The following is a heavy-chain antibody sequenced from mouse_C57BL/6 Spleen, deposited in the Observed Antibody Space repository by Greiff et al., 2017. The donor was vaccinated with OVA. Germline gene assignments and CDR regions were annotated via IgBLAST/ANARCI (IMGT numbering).Heavy chain of an antibody. J-gene: IGHJ4*01. CDR1: GYTFTSYW. D-gene: IGHD2-2*01. V-gene: IGHV1-64*01. Sequence: QVQLQQPGAELVKPGASVKLSCKASGYTFTSYWMHWVKQRPGQGLEWIGMIHPNSGSTNYNEKFKSKATLTVDKSSSTAYMQLSSLTSEDSAVYDCARSYYGYDDAMDYWGQGTSVTVSS. CDR2: IHPNSGST. CDR3: ARSYYGYDDAMDY.